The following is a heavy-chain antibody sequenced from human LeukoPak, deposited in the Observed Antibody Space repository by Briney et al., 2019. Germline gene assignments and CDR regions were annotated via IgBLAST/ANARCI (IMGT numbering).Heavy chain of an antibody. V-gene: IGHV3-23*01. CDR1: SYG. CDR3: ARGSGYFLDFNY. J-gene: IGHJ4*02. CDR2: SSGGDGRA. Sequence: SYGMHWVRLAPGKGLEWVAASSGGDGRAYYAESVKGRFTISRDNSKNTLFLQVNSLKAEDTAVYYCARGSGYFLDFNYWGQGALVTVSS. D-gene: IGHD3-22*01.